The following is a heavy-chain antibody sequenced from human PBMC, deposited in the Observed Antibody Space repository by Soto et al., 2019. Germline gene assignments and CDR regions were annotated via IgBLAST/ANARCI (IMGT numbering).Heavy chain of an antibody. J-gene: IGHJ4*02. CDR2: IIPIFGTA. CDR3: AHSIVVVPAAMRWELPDHFDY. V-gene: IGHV1-69*05. D-gene: IGHD2-2*01. Sequence: SVKVSCKAAGGTFSSYAISWVRQAPGQGLEWMGGIIPIFGTANYAQKFQGRLTITKDTSKNQVVLTMTNMDPVDTATYYCAHSIVVVPAAMRWELPDHFDYWGQGTLVTVSS. CDR1: GGTFSSYA.